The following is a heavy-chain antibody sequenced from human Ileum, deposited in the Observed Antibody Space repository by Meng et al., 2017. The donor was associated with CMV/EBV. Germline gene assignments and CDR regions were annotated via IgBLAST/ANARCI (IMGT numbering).Heavy chain of an antibody. CDR1: GFTFSTYA. CDR2: ISGSSDGTT. V-gene: IGHV3-23*01. J-gene: IGHJ4*02. Sequence: GGSLRLSCAASGFTFSTYAMSWVRQAPGKGLEWVSGISGSSDGTTYYADSVKGRFAVSRDNSKNTLYLQMTSLRVDDTAVYYCAKDKLGSQRINLFDYWGQGTLVTGAS. CDR3: AKDKLGSQRINLFDY. D-gene: IGHD2-15*01.